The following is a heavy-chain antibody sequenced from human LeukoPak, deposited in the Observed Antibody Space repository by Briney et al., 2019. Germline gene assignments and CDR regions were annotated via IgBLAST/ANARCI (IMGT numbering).Heavy chain of an antibody. CDR1: GYTFTTYG. CDR3: ARDRETGYYYGVDV. D-gene: IGHD1-14*01. V-gene: IGHV1-18*01. CDR2: ISGYNGNT. J-gene: IGHJ6*02. Sequence: GASVKVSCKTSGYTFTTYGINWVRQAPGQGLEWMGWISGYNGNTNSAQKVQGRITMTTDTSTSTAYMELRSLRSDDTAVYYRARDRETGYYYGVDVWGQGTTVSVSS.